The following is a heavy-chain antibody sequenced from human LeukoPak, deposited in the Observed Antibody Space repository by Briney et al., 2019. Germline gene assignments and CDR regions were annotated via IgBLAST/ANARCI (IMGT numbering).Heavy chain of an antibody. CDR1: GFTLSTYW. CDR2: IKQDGSEK. V-gene: IGHV3-7*01. CDR3: ARHLGSVVTTGAFDI. D-gene: IGHD2-21*02. Sequence: GGSLRLSCAASGFTLSTYWMSWVRQAPGKGLEWVANIKQDGSEKNYVDSVKGRFTISRDNSKNTLYLQMNSLRAEDTAVYYCARHLGSVVTTGAFDIWGQGTMVTVSS. J-gene: IGHJ3*02.